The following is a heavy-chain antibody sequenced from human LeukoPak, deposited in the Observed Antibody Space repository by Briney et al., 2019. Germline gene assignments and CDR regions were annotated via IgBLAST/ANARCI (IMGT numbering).Heavy chain of an antibody. Sequence: SETLSLTCTVSGGSVSSGSYYWSWIRQPPGKGLEWIGYIYYSGRTNYNPSLKSRVTMSVDTPKNQFSLKLNSVTAADTAVYYCAISGGGWFAPWGQGTLVIVSS. D-gene: IGHD2-15*01. V-gene: IGHV4-61*01. CDR1: GGSVSSGSYY. J-gene: IGHJ5*02. CDR3: AISGGGWFAP. CDR2: IYYSGRT.